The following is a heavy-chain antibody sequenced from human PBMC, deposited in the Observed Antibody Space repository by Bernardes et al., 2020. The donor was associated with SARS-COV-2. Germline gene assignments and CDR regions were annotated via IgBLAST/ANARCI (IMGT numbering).Heavy chain of an antibody. D-gene: IGHD3-22*01. CDR3: AREWDDPDSSAFDI. CDR1: GFTFSRYS. V-gene: IGHV3-30*04. Sequence: GGFLGPSCAASGFTFSRYSLHWVRQAPGKGLEWVAIISYAEITKYNADSVQGRFTISRDNSKNTLYLQMNSLRPDDTAVYYCAREWDDPDSSAFDIWGQGTMVTVSS. CDR2: ISYAEITK. J-gene: IGHJ3*02.